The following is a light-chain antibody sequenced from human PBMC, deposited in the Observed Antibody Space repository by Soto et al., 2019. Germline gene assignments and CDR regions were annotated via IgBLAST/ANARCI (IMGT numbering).Light chain of an antibody. CDR1: QSRGSNF. V-gene: IGKV3-20*01. CDR3: QLYGISPH. Sequence: EIVFTQSACTLSLSPGERATLSCKTSQSRGSNFLAWYQHKPGQAPRLLIYASSNRATGIPDRFSGSASGTDFTLTINRLEPEDFAVYYCQLYGISPHFGQGTRLEI. J-gene: IGKJ5*01. CDR2: ASS.